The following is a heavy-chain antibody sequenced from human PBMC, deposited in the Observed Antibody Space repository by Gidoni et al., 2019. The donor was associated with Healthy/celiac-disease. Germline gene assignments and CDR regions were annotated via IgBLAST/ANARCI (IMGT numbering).Heavy chain of an antibody. CDR1: RFSFSSYS. J-gene: IGHJ4*02. D-gene: IGHD2-15*01. CDR2: ISSSSSYI. V-gene: IGHV3-21*01. Sequence: EVQLVESGGGLVKPGGSLRLSCAASRFSFSSYSMNWVRHAPGKGLEWVSSISSSSSYIYYADSVKGRFTISRDNAKNSLYLQMNSLIAEDTAVYYCARDTPHIKPYYFDYWGQGTLVTVSS. CDR3: ARDTPHIKPYYFDY.